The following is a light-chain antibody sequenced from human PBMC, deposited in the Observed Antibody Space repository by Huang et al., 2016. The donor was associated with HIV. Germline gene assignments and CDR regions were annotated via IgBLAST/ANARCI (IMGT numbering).Light chain of an antibody. J-gene: IGKJ4*01. Sequence: DIQMTQSPSSLSASIGDRVTITCQASQDISHYLNWYQQKPGKAPKLLIYTASNLETGVPSRLNGSGSGTDFTFTINSLQPEDVATYYCQQYDNLPPLTFGGGTKVEIK. CDR3: QQYDNLPPLT. CDR1: QDISHY. V-gene: IGKV1-33*01. CDR2: TAS.